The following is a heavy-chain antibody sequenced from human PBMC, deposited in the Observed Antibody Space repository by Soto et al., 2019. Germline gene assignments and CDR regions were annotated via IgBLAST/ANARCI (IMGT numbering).Heavy chain of an antibody. CDR3: ARQAVLAAFPYYFDS. D-gene: IGHD4-17*01. V-gene: IGHV5-51*01. Sequence: PGESLKISCKGSGYRFTNYWIGCVRQTPGKGLEWMGIIYPGDPDTRYSPSFQGQVTISADKSINTAYLQWRSLKASDTAMYYCARQAVLAAFPYYFDSWGQGTLVTVSS. CDR1: GYRFTNYW. CDR2: IYPGDPDT. J-gene: IGHJ4*02.